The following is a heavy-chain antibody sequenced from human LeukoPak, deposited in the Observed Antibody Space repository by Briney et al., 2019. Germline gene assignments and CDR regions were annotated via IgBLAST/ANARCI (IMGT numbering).Heavy chain of an antibody. CDR2: ISAYNGNT. Sequence: GASVKVSCKASGYTFTSYGISWVRQAPGQGLEWMGWISAYNGNTNYAQKLQGRVTMTTDTSTSTAYMELRSLRSDDTAVYYCARVPMITFGGVTVMSYWGQGTLVTVSS. CDR1: GYTFTSYG. V-gene: IGHV1-18*01. CDR3: ARVPMITFGGVTVMSY. D-gene: IGHD3-16*02. J-gene: IGHJ4*02.